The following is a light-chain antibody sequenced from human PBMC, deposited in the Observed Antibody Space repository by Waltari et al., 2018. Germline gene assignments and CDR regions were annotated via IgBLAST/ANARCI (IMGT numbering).Light chain of an antibody. CDR1: SSYVGCYNY. CDR3: SSYASSSTWV. Sequence: QSALTQPASVSGSPGQSITISCTGTSSYVGCYNYVSWYQQHPGKAPKLMIYDVSKRPSGVSNRFSGSKSGNTASLTISGLQAGDEAHYYCSSYASSSTWVFGEGTKLTVL. V-gene: IGLV2-14*03. J-gene: IGLJ3*02. CDR2: DVS.